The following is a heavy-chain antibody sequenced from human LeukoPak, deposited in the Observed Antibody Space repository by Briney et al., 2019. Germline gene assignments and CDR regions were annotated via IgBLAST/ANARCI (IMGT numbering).Heavy chain of an antibody. D-gene: IGHD5/OR15-5a*01. Sequence: GGSLRLSCAASGFTFSDYYMSWIRQAPGKGLEWVSAISGSGGSTYYADSVKGRFTISRDNSKNTLYLQMNSLRAEDTAVYYCAGVYLGWFDPWGQGTLVTVSS. V-gene: IGHV3-23*01. CDR2: ISGSGGST. CDR1: GFTFSDYY. CDR3: AGVYLGWFDP. J-gene: IGHJ5*02.